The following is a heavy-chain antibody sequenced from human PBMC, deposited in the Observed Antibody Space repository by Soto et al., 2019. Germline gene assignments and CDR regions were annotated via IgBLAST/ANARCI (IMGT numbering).Heavy chain of an antibody. V-gene: IGHV1-24*01. CDR3: ASRNGYNYYFDY. J-gene: IGHJ4*02. CDR2: FDSEDGET. Sequence: ASVKVSCKVSGYTLAELSMHWVRQAPGKGLEWMGGFDSEDGETNYAQKFQGRVTMTADESTSTAYMELSSLRSEDTAVYYCASRNGYNYYFDYWGQGTLVTVSS. D-gene: IGHD5-12*01. CDR1: GYTLAELS.